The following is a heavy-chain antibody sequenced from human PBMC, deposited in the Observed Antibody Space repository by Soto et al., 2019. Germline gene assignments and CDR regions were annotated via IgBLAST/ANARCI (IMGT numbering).Heavy chain of an antibody. CDR3: AREAAALYFWSGYCDY. Sequence: ASVKVSCKASGYTFTSYYMHWVRQAPGQGLERKGIINPSGGSTSYAQKFQGRDTMTRDTSTSTIYMEMSSLRTEDTDVYYRAREAAALYFWSGYCDYWGQGTLVTVSS. V-gene: IGHV1-46*01. D-gene: IGHD3-3*01. CDR2: INPSGGST. J-gene: IGHJ4*02. CDR1: GYTFTSYY.